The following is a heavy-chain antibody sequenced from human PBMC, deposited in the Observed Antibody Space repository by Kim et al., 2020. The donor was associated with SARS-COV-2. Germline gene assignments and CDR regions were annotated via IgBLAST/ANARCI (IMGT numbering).Heavy chain of an antibody. CDR2: IKTNTDGGTT. D-gene: IGHD3-16*02. J-gene: IGHJ4*02. CDR1: GFGFSGTW. V-gene: IGHV3-15*01. Sequence: GGSLRLSCAASGFGFSGTWMSWVRQGPGKGLEWVGLIKTNTDGGTTGGTTDYAAPVKGRFTISRDDSKSTLYPQMNSLKTEDTAVYYCIALSAFGGVIVKAYWGRGTLVTVAS. CDR3: IALSAFGGVIVKAY.